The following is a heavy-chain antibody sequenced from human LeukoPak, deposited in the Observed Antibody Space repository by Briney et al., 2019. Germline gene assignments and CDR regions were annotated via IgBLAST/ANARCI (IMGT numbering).Heavy chain of an antibody. CDR1: GDTFTGYY. J-gene: IGHJ4*02. Sequence: ASVKVSCKASGDTFTGYYMHWVRQAPGQGLEWMGWINPSSGGTNYAQKFQGRVTMTRDTSITTIYMELSSLRSDDTAVYYCARGGPATAIPGHFDYWGQGTLVTVSS. CDR2: INPSSGGT. CDR3: ARGGPATAIPGHFDY. V-gene: IGHV1-2*02. D-gene: IGHD2-2*02.